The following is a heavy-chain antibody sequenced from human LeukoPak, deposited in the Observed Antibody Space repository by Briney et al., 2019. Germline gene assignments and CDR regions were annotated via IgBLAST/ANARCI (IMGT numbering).Heavy chain of an antibody. CDR1: GYALTELS. D-gene: IGHD2-2*01. J-gene: IGHJ6*04. CDR3: ATSPPPRPPIIVVVPAALDYYGMDV. V-gene: IGHV1-24*01. CDR2: FDPEDGET. Sequence: ASVKVSCKVSGYALTELSMHWVRQAPGKGLEWMGGFDPEDGETIYAQKFQGRVTMTEDTSTDTAYMELSSLRSEDTAVYYCATSPPPRPPIIVVVPAALDYYGMDVWGKGTTVTVSS.